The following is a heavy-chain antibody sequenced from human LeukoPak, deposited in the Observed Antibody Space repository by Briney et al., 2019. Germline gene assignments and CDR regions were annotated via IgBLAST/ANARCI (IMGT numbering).Heavy chain of an antibody. CDR3: ARDYSSGRDF. CDR1: GFTFTNAW. CDR2: INQDGSDQ. D-gene: IGHD3-22*01. J-gene: IGHJ4*02. V-gene: IGHV3-7*04. Sequence: GGSLRLSCAASGFTFTNAWMSWVRQAPGKGLEWVATINQDGSDQYYVDSVKGRFTISRDNAKNSLDLQMNSLRAEDTAVYYCARDYSSGRDFWGQGTLVTVSS.